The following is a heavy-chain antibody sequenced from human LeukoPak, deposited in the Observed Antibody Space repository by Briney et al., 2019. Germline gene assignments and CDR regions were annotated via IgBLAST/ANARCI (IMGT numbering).Heavy chain of an antibody. V-gene: IGHV1-8*01. CDR2: MNPNSGNT. D-gene: IGHD6-19*01. CDR1: GYAFTPCH. J-gene: IGHJ4*02. Sequence: ASVKVSCKASGYAFTPCHINWVRQATGQGLEWMGWMNPNSGNTGYGQSFQGRITMTRDISIGTAYMELSNLTSEDTAIYYCTRGSSGRRDNWGQGTLVTVSA. CDR3: TRGSSGRRDN.